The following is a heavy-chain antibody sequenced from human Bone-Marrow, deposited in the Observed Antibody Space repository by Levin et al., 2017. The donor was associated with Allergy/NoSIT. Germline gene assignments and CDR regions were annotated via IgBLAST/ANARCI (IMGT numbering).Heavy chain of an antibody. Sequence: GGSLRLSCAASGFTFSSYWMSWVRQAPGKGLEWVANIKQDGSEKYYVDSVKGRFTISRDNAKNSLYLQMNSLRAEDTAVYYCARDRYYDSSGYFPMDVWGQGTTVTVSS. CDR2: IKQDGSEK. V-gene: IGHV3-7*01. CDR1: GFTFSSYW. D-gene: IGHD3-22*01. CDR3: ARDRYYDSSGYFPMDV. J-gene: IGHJ6*02.